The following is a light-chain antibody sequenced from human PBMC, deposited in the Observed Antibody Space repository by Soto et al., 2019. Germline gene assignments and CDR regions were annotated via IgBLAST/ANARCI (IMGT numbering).Light chain of an antibody. V-gene: IGLV2-14*01. J-gene: IGLJ1*01. Sequence: QSVLTQPASVSGSPGQSITISCTGTNSDIGGYNYVSWYQHHPGKAPKLMIYEVSNRPPGVSNRFSGSKSGNTASLTISGLQAEDEADYYCSSYIRITTRDYVFGPGTKLTVL. CDR3: SSYIRITTRDYV. CDR1: NSDIGGYNY. CDR2: EVS.